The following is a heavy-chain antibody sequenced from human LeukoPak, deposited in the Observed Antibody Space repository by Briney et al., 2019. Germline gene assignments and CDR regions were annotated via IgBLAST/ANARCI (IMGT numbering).Heavy chain of an antibody. CDR3: ARSVTAFCSGGNCYSGVFDF. D-gene: IGHD2-15*01. CDR1: GYIFTTYD. V-gene: IGHV1-18*04. J-gene: IGHJ4*02. Sequence: ASVKVSCKTSGYIFTTYDINWVRQAPGQGLEWMGWISAYNGNTNYAQKLQGRVTMTTDTSTSTAYMELRSLRSDDTAMYCCARSVTAFCSGGNCYSGVFDFWGQGTLVTVSS. CDR2: ISAYNGNT.